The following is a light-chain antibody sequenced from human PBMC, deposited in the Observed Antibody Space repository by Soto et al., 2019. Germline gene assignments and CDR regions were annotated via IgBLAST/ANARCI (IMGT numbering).Light chain of an antibody. Sequence: ELVLKQSPATLSLSPGERATLSCRASQSLSRNFLAWYMQKPGQPPRLLIYDSSTRATGIPARFSGSGSGKEFTLTISSLQSEDFAVYYCEQYNNWPRSFGQGIKV. CDR1: QSLSRN. CDR2: DSS. V-gene: IGKV3-15*01. CDR3: EQYNNWPRS. J-gene: IGKJ1*01.